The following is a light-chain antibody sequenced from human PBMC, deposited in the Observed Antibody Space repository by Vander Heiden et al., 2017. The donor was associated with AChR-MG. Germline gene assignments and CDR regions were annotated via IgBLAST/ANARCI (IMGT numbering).Light chain of an antibody. CDR1: SSDIGTYQY. CDR3: CSDEGFFNWV. J-gene: IGLJ1*01. V-gene: IGLV2-11*01. Sequence: QSALTQPRSVSGSPGQSVPISCTGTSSDIGTYQYVSLYLTPPGNTPKPLLYEVSERPSGGPDRFSGSKSGNTASVTISGRQAEDEADYYCCSDEGFFNWVFGTGTKVTVL. CDR2: EVS.